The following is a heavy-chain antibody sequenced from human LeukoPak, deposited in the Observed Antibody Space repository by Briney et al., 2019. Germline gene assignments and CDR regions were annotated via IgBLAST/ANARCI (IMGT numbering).Heavy chain of an antibody. V-gene: IGHV3-23*01. Sequence: PGGSLRLSCAASGFTFSSYSMSWVRQAPGKGLEWVSAISGSGGSTYYADSVKGRFTISRDNSKNTLYLQMNSLRAADTAVYYCATGTGSGEYYYYYMDVWGKGTTVTVSS. CDR1: GFTFSSYS. J-gene: IGHJ6*03. CDR2: ISGSGGST. CDR3: ATGTGSGEYYYYYMDV. D-gene: IGHD1-26*01.